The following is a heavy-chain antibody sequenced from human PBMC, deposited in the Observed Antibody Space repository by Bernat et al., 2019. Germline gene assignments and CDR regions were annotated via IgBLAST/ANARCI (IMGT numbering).Heavy chain of an antibody. J-gene: IGHJ3*02. Sequence: QVQLVQSGAEVKKPGASVKVSCKASGYTFTSYYMHWVRQAPGQGLEWMGIINPSGGSTSYAQKFQGRVTMTRDTSTSTVYMELSSLRSEDTAVYYCARVGFLGSGPRLWYAFDIWGQGTMVTVSS. D-gene: IGHD4/OR15-4a*01. CDR2: INPSGGST. CDR1: GYTFTSYY. CDR3: ARVGFLGSGPRLWYAFDI. V-gene: IGHV1-46*03.